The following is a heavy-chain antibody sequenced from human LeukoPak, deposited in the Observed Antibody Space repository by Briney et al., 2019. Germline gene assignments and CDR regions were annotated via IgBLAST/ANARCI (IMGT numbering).Heavy chain of an antibody. V-gene: IGHV3-23*01. CDR1: GFTFGSYA. J-gene: IGHJ4*02. Sequence: GGSLRLSCAASGFTFGSYAMYWVRQAPGKGLEWVSGIFGSGGSPHYADSVKGRFTISRDNSKNTVYLQMNSLRVEDTAVYYCAKTTTGYSSGRYPGWPADYWGQGTLVTVSS. CDR2: IFGSGGSP. D-gene: IGHD6-19*01. CDR3: AKTTTGYSSGRYPGWPADY.